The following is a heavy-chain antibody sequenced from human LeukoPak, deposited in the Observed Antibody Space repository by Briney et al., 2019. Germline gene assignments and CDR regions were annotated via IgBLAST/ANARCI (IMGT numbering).Heavy chain of an antibody. D-gene: IGHD5-12*01. Sequence: ASVKVSCRASGYSFTSYCIHWVRQAPGQGLEWMGIINPSGGSTTYAQKFQGRVTMTRDTSTSTVYMELSSLRSEDTAVYFCARDRGYSGYDLNYWGQGTLVTVSS. V-gene: IGHV1-46*01. CDR2: INPSGGST. J-gene: IGHJ4*02. CDR3: ARDRGYSGYDLNY. CDR1: GYSFTSYC.